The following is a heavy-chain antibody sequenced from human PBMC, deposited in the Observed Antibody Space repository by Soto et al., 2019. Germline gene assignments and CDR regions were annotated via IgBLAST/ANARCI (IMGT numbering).Heavy chain of an antibody. V-gene: IGHV4-34*01. J-gene: IGHJ6*03. CDR2: INHSGST. CDR3: ARVRGWNVPYYYYYMDV. Sequence: SETLSLTCAVYGGSFSGYYWSWIRQPPGKGLEWIGEINHSGSTNYNPSLKSRVTISVDTSKNQFSLKLSSVTAADTAVYYCARVRGWNVPYYYYYMDVWGKGTTVS. D-gene: IGHD1-1*01. CDR1: GGSFSGYY.